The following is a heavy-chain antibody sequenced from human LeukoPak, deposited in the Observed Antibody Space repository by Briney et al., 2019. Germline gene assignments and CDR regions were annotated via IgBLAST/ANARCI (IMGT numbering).Heavy chain of an antibody. CDR1: GGTFSIYA. D-gene: IGHD5-18*01. J-gene: IGHJ3*02. CDR3: ATTTPEAAMLTDAFDI. Sequence: SVKVSFKASGGTFSIYAVAWVRQAPGQGLEWMGGIIPIVGTANYAQKFQGTVTITADDSTTTVYMELSSLRAEDTAVYYCATTTPEAAMLTDAFDIWGQGTVVTVSS. V-gene: IGHV1-69*13. CDR2: IIPIVGTA.